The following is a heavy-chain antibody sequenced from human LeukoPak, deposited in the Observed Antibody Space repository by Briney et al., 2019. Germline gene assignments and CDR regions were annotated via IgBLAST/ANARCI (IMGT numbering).Heavy chain of an antibody. CDR2: INQDGSEK. V-gene: IGHV3-7*01. CDR3: ARDSSRVTTVKY. J-gene: IGHJ4*02. CDR1: GFTFSSYW. D-gene: IGHD4-17*01. Sequence: GGSLRLSCAASGFTFSSYWMSWVRQAPGKGLELVANINQDGSEKYYVDSVKGRFTISRDNAKNSLYLQMNSLGDEDTAVYYCARDSSRVTTVKYWGQGTLVTVSS.